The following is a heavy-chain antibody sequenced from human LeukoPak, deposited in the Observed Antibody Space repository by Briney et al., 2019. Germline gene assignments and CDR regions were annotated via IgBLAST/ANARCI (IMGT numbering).Heavy chain of an antibody. CDR1: GGTFSSYA. D-gene: IGHD3-22*01. V-gene: IGHV1-69*05. CDR3: ARSFYDSSGSKVDY. J-gene: IGHJ4*02. Sequence: GASVKVSCKASGGTFSSYAISWVRQAPGQGLEWMGGIIPIFGTANYAQKFQGRVTITTDESTSTAYMELSSLRSEDTAVYYCARSFYDSSGSKVDYWGRGTLVTVSS. CDR2: IIPIFGTA.